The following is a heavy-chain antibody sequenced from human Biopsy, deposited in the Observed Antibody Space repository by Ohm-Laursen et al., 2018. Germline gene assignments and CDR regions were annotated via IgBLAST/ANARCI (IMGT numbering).Heavy chain of an antibody. V-gene: IGHV4-59*01. CDR3: ARATNSTGWPYYYFYGMDV. CDR1: GGSISSDY. CDR2: IYYSGST. J-gene: IGHJ6*02. Sequence: GTLSLTWTVSGGSISSDYWSWIRQTPGKGLEWIGYIYYSGSTNYNPSLKSRVTISVDTSKNQFSLRLNSVTAADTAVYYCARATNSTGWPYYYFYGMDVWGQGITVTISS. D-gene: IGHD2/OR15-2a*01.